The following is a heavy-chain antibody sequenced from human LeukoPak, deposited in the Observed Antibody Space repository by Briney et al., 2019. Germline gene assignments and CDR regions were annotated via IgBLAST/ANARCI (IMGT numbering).Heavy chain of an antibody. CDR2: INAYNGNT. V-gene: IGHV1-18*01. CDR1: GYTFTSYG. J-gene: IGHJ6*03. CDR3: ARDLGYGSGSYYYYYYYYMDV. Sequence: GASVKVSCKASGYTFTSYGISWVRQAPGQGLEWMGWINAYNGNTNYAQKLQGRVTMTTDTSTSTAYMELSRLRSDDTAVYYCARDLGYGSGSYYYYYYYYMDVWGKGTTVTISS. D-gene: IGHD3-10*01.